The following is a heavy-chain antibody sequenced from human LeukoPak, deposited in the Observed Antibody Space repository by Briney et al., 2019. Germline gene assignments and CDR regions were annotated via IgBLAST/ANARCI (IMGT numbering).Heavy chain of an antibody. CDR2: ISGSGGST. J-gene: IGHJ4*02. V-gene: IGHV3-23*01. Sequence: GGSLRLSCAASGFTFSSYAMSWVRQAPGKGLEWVSAISGSGGSTYYVDSVKGRFTISRDNSKNTLYLQMNSLRAEDTAVYYCAKVADIVVVVAANATRLEYYFDYWGQGILVTVSS. CDR3: AKVADIVVVVAANATRLEYYFDY. D-gene: IGHD2-15*01. CDR1: GFTFSSYA.